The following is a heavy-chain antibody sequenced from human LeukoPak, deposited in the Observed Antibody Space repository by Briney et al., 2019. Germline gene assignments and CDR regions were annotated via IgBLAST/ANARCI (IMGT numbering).Heavy chain of an antibody. CDR2: INPNSGGT. D-gene: IGHD3-3*01. J-gene: IGHJ5*02. Sequence: ASVKVSCKASGYTFTGYYMHWVRQAPGQGLEWMGRINPNSGGTNYAQKFQGRVTMTRDTSISTAYMELSRLRSDDTAVYHCARVAYDFWSGPYNWFDPWGQGTLVTVSS. V-gene: IGHV1-2*06. CDR3: ARVAYDFWSGPYNWFDP. CDR1: GYTFTGYY.